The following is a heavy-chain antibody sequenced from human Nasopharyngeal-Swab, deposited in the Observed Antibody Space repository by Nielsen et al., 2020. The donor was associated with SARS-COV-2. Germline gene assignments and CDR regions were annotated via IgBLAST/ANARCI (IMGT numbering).Heavy chain of an antibody. J-gene: IGHJ6*02. Sequence: WVRQAPGQGLEWMGWINTNTGNPTYAQGFTGRFVFSLDTSVSTASLQISSLKAEDTAVYYCETTYYFKGVDVWGQGTTVTVSS. D-gene: IGHD1-26*01. V-gene: IGHV7-4-1*02. CDR3: ETTYYFKGVDV. CDR2: INTNTGNP.